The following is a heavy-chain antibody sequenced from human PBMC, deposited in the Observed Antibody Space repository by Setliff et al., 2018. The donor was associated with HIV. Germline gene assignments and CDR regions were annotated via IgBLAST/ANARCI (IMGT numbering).Heavy chain of an antibody. V-gene: IGHV4-4*08. CDR3: ARVRGGTSRGFLDF. Sequence: SETLSLTCTVSGASISTYYWSWIRQPPGKGLEWMGYTHISGITNYNPSLKRRLTISVDTSKTQFSLKLNSVTAAATAVYYCARVRGGTSRGFLDFWGQGTLVTVSS. CDR1: GASISTYY. D-gene: IGHD3-10*01. J-gene: IGHJ4*02. CDR2: THISGIT.